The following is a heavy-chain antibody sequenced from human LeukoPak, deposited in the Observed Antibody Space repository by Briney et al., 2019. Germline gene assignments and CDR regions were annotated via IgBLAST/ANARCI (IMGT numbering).Heavy chain of an antibody. J-gene: IGHJ4*02. CDR3: VRDVPKQNFDF. CDR2: LYTGGNT. D-gene: IGHD2/OR15-2a*01. Sequence: PGGSLRLSCAASGFTVSSNYMIWVRQAPGKRMEWVSVLYTGGNTHHADSVKGRFSISRDNAKKTLYLQMNSLRIEDTAVYYCVRDVPKQNFDFWGQGVLVTVSS. V-gene: IGHV3-53*05. CDR1: GFTVSSNY.